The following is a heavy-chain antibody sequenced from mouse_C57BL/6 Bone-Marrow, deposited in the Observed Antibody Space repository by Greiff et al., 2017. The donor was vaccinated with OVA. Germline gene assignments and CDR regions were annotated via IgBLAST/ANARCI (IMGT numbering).Heavy chain of an antibody. Sequence: QVQLQQSGAELARPGASVKLSCKASGYTFTSYGISWVKQRTGQGLEWIGEIYPRSGNTYYNEKFKGKATLTADKSSSTAYMELRSLTSEDSAVYFCARGGFITTVVATRDYWGQGTTLTVSS. CDR3: ARGGFITTVVATRDY. D-gene: IGHD1-1*01. CDR2: IYPRSGNT. CDR1: GYTFTSYG. V-gene: IGHV1-81*01. J-gene: IGHJ2*01.